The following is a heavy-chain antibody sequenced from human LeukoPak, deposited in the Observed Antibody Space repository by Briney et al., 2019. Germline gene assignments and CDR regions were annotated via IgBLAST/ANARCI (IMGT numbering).Heavy chain of an antibody. Sequence: GGYLRLSCAASGFTFSNYAMSWVRPAQGQGLEWVSAISGSGDSTYYADSVKGRFTISRDNSKNTLYLQMNSLRAEDTAIYYCAKLSPTTLYDSRGWFDPWGQGTLVTVSS. CDR2: ISGSGDST. CDR1: GFTFSNYA. CDR3: AKLSPTTLYDSRGWFDP. J-gene: IGHJ5*02. V-gene: IGHV3-23*01. D-gene: IGHD3-3*01.